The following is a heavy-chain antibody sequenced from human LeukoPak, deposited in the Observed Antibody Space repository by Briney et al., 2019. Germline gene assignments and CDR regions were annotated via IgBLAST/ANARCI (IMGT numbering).Heavy chain of an antibody. J-gene: IGHJ4*02. Sequence: GGSLRLSCAASGFTFSSYGMHWVRQAPGKGLEWVAVISYDGSNKYYADSVKGRFTISRDNSKNTLYLQMNSLRAEDTAVYYCAKAGQWLTVFDYWGQGTLVTVSS. V-gene: IGHV3-30*18. CDR3: AKAGQWLTVFDY. CDR2: ISYDGSNK. D-gene: IGHD6-19*01. CDR1: GFTFSSYG.